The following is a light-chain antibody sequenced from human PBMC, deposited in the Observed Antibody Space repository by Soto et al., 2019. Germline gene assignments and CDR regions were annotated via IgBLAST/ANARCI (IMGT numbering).Light chain of an antibody. V-gene: IGKV3-11*01. Sequence: EIVLTQSPATLSLSPGERATLSCRASQSVGSFLAWYQQKPGQAPRLLIYDTYKRPTGVPARFTGNGSEADFPLTINTLEPKVFEVYSGKQRSDGPPLPFGQGTRLEFK. CDR3: KQRSDGPPLP. J-gene: IGKJ5*01. CDR2: DTY. CDR1: QSVGSF.